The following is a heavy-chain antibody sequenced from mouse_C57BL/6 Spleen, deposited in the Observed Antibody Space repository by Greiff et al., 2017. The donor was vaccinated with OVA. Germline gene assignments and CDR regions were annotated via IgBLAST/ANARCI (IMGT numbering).Heavy chain of an antibody. CDR2: IRSKSNNYAT. CDR1: GFSFNTYA. CDR3: ERHRTYGGSYYYAMDY. V-gene: IGHV10-1*01. Sequence: EVKLVESGGGLVQPKGSLKLSCAASGFSFNTYAMNWVRQAPGKGLEWVARIRSKSNNYATYYADSVKDRFTISRDDSESMLYLQMNNLKTEDTAMYYCERHRTYGGSYYYAMDYWGQGTSVTVSS. J-gene: IGHJ4*01. D-gene: IGHD1-1*01.